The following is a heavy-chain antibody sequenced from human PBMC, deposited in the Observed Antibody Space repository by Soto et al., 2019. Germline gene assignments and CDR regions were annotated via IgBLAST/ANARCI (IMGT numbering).Heavy chain of an antibody. Sequence: QVQLVQSGAEVKKPGASVKVSCKASGYTFTSYAMHWVRQAPGQRLEWMGWINAGNGNTKYSQKFQGRVTITRDTPESTAYMELSSLRSKDTAVYYCTRVYYDSSGYYYWGQGTLVTVSS. CDR1: GYTFTSYA. CDR3: TRVYYDSSGYYY. CDR2: INAGNGNT. J-gene: IGHJ4*02. D-gene: IGHD3-22*01. V-gene: IGHV1-3*01.